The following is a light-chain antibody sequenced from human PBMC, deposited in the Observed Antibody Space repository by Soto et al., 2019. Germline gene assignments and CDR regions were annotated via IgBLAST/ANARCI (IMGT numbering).Light chain of an antibody. J-gene: IGKJ1*01. Sequence: IVLTQSPGTLSLSPGERATLSCRAGQSVSSNYLAWYQQKPGQAPRHLIHGASNRATGIPDRFSGSGSGTDFTLTITRLEPEDFAVYYCHQRQSWPRTFGQGTKVDIK. CDR2: GAS. V-gene: IGKV3-20*01. CDR1: QSVSSNY. CDR3: HQRQSWPRT.